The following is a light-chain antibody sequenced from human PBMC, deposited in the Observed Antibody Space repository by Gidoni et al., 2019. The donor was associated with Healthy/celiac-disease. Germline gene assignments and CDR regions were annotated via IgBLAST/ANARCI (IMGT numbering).Light chain of an antibody. J-gene: IGKJ2*01. CDR2: GAS. V-gene: IGKV4-1*01. CDR1: QSVLYSSNNKNY. Sequence: DIVMTQSPDSLAVSLGERATINCKSSQSVLYSSNNKNYLAWYQQKPGQPPKRLIYGASTRESGVPDRFSGSGSGTDFTLTISSLQAEDLAVYYCQQYYSTPQTFGQGTKLEIK. CDR3: QQYYSTPQT.